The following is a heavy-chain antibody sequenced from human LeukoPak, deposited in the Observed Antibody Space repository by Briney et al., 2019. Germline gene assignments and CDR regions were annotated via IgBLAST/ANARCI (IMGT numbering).Heavy chain of an antibody. D-gene: IGHD3-9*01. Sequence: GGSLRLSCAASGFTFSSYSMNWVRQAPGKGLEWVSSISSSSSYIYYADSVKGRSAISRDNAKNSLYLQMNSLRAEDTAVYYCARELRYFDDAFDIWGQGTMVTVSS. CDR2: ISSSSSYI. CDR3: ARELRYFDDAFDI. J-gene: IGHJ3*02. V-gene: IGHV3-21*01. CDR1: GFTFSSYS.